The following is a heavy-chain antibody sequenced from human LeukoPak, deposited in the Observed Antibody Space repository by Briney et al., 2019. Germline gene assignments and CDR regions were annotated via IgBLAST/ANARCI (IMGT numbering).Heavy chain of an antibody. CDR2: IYYSGST. V-gene: IGHV4-59*01. CDR3: ARATYYYDSSGYLGPLPLDY. CDR1: GGSISSYY. Sequence: SATLSLPCTVSGGSISSYYWSGIRQPPGKGLEWIGDIYYSGSTNYNPSLKSRVTISVDTSKNQFSLKLSSVTAADTAVYYCARATYYYDSSGYLGPLPLDYWGQGTLVTVSS. D-gene: IGHD3-22*01. J-gene: IGHJ4*02.